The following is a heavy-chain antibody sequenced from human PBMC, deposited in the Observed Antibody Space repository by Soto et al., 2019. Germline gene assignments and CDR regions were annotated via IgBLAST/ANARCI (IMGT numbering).Heavy chain of an antibody. Sequence: VASVKVSCKASGYTFTSYDINWVRQATGQGLEWMGWMNPNSGNTGYAQKFQGRVTMTRNTSISTAYMELSSLRSEDTAVYYCARKTGSQLYYYYYMDVWGKGTTVTVSS. CDR3: ARKTGSQLYYYYYMDV. J-gene: IGHJ6*03. CDR1: GYTFTSYD. V-gene: IGHV1-8*01. CDR2: MNPNSGNT. D-gene: IGHD1-1*01.